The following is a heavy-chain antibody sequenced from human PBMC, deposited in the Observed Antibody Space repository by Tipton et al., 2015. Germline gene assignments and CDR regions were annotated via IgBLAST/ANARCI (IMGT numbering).Heavy chain of an antibody. D-gene: IGHD3-22*01. Sequence: TLSLTCAVNGASFSGYFWSWIRQTPGQGLGWIGELNRSRCNSSNPPRKSRVTISLDTSENYLSLTLNSVTAADTAVYYCARGRYYDSAAYFSDDFDLWGQGTQGTVS. CDR3: ARGRYYDSAAYFSDDFDL. J-gene: IGHJ3*01. V-gene: IGHV4-34*01. CDR2: LNRSRCN. CDR1: GASFSGYF.